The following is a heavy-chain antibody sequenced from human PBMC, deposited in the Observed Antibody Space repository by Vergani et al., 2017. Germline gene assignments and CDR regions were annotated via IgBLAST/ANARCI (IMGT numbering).Heavy chain of an antibody. CDR1: GFSFTTYA. J-gene: IGHJ6*03. D-gene: IGHD3-3*01. CDR3: AKVGYDFWSGYYYYMDV. V-gene: IGHV3-23*01. Sequence: EVQLLESGGDLVQPGGSLRLSCAASGFSFTTYAMSWVRQAPGKGLEWVSTINTNGDYTRYGDSVKGRFTISRDNSKSTLYLQMNSLRAEDTAIYYCAKVGYDFWSGYYYYMDVWGKGTTVTVSS. CDR2: INTNGDYT.